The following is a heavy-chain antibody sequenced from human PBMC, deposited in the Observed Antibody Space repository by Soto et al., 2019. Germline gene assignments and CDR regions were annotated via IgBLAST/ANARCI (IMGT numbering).Heavy chain of an antibody. Sequence: ASVKVSCKASGYTFTGYYIHWVRQAPGQGLECMGWINPNTGGTKYAQKFQGRVAMTRDTSISTAYMELSWLTSDDTAIYYCARSTSTIGARLDSRGQGTLVTVSS. V-gene: IGHV1-2*02. CDR2: INPNTGGT. D-gene: IGHD6-6*01. CDR3: ARSTSTIGARLDS. CDR1: GYTFTGYY. J-gene: IGHJ4*02.